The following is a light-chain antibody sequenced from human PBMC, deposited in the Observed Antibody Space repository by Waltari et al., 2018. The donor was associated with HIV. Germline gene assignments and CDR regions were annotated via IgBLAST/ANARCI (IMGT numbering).Light chain of an antibody. CDR3: QSFDTILSGSI. CDR1: RSHLGANYA. Sequence: QSVLTQPPSVSGAPGQTVTISCTGTRSHLGANYAVHWYQHLPGRAPKLLVHRNDERPSGVPDRFSGSKSGSSASLAITGLQPEDEADYYCQSFDTILSGSIFGGGTRLTVL. J-gene: IGLJ2*01. CDR2: RND. V-gene: IGLV1-40*01.